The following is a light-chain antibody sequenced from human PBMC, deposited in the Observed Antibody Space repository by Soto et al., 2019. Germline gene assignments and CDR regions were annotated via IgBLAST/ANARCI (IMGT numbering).Light chain of an antibody. J-gene: IGLJ1*01. CDR2: DVN. Sequence: QPVLTQPAAVSGSPGQSITFSCTGTSSDVGSYDYVSWHQQHPGKAPKLIIYDVNNRPSGVPSRFSGSKSGNTASLIISGLQTEDEADYYCCAYSTSGTHVFGTGSQV. CDR1: SSDVGSYDY. V-gene: IGLV2-14*03. CDR3: CAYSTSGTHV.